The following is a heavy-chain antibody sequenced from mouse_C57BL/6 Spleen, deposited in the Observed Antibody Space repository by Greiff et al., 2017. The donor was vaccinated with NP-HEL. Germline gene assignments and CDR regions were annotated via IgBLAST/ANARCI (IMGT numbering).Heavy chain of an antibody. CDR1: GYAFSSYW. J-gene: IGHJ3*01. CDR3: ASGYYVPFAY. V-gene: IGHV1-80*01. CDR2: IYPGDGDT. Sequence: QVQLKQSGAELVKPAASVKISCKASGYAFSSYWMNWVKQRPGKGLEWIGQIYPGDGDTNYNGKFKGKATLTADKSSSTAYMQLSSLTSEDSAVYFCASGYYVPFAYWGQGTLVTVSA. D-gene: IGHD2-3*01.